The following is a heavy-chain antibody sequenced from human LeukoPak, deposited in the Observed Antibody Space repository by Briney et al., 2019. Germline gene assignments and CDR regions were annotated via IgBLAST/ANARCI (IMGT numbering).Heavy chain of an antibody. V-gene: IGHV3-23*01. CDR3: ARRDAANSKGLDF. D-gene: IGHD4/OR15-4a*01. Sequence: PGGSLRLSCAASGFPFSHSAMSWVRQAPGKGLECVSAIGGRADTTYYADSVKGRFTISRDNAKDTLYLQMNSLRADDTAVYYCARRDAANSKGLDFWGQGTLVTVSS. J-gene: IGHJ4*02. CDR1: GFPFSHSA. CDR2: IGGRADTT.